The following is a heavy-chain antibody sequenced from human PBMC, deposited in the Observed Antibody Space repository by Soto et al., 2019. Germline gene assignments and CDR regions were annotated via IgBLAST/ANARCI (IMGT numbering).Heavy chain of an antibody. CDR2: IIPILGIE. CDR1: GGTFSSYT. J-gene: IGHJ5*02. CDR3: ARDCTPGYSYSPFYP. V-gene: IGHV1-69*08. Sequence: QVQLVQSGAEVKKPGSSVKVSCKASGGTFSSYTISWVRQAPGQGLEWMGRIIPILGIENYAQKFQGRVTITADKYTSTAYMELSSLRSEDTAVYYCARDCTPGYSYSPFYPWGQGTLGTVSS. D-gene: IGHD5-18*01.